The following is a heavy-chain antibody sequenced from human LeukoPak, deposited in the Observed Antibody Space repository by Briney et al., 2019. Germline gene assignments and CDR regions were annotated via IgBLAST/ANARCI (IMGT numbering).Heavy chain of an antibody. J-gene: IGHJ4*02. V-gene: IGHV3-74*01. Sequence: GGPLRLSCAGSGFTFSSYWVHWVRQAPGKGLVWVSGITPDGGATFYADSVRGRFTIYRDNAKNTVFLQMLSLRAEDAGLYFCTGVFDYWGQGALVSVSS. CDR3: TGVFDY. CDR2: ITPDGGAT. D-gene: IGHD2-8*01. CDR1: GFTFSSYW.